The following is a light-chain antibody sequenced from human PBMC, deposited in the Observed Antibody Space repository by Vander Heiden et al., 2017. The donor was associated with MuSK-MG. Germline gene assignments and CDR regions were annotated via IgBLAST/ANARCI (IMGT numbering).Light chain of an antibody. J-gene: IGLJ2*01. CDR2: QDS. V-gene: IGLV3-1*01. CDR3: QAWDSSTAV. CDR1: KLGDKY. Sequence: SYELTQPPSVSLSPGQTASITCSGDKLGDKYACWYQQMPGQSPVLVIYQDSKRPSGIPERFSGSNSGNTATLTISGTQAMDEADYYCQAWDSSTAVFGGGTKLTVL.